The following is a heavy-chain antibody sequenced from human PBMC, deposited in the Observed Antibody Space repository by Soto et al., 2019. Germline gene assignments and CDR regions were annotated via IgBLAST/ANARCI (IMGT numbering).Heavy chain of an antibody. V-gene: IGHV3-15*05. D-gene: IGHD1-26*01. CDR3: TTDEWE. CDR1: GFSFSGGW. CDR2: IKSKNDGGTT. Sequence: EVQLVESGGGLVKPGGSLTLSCAASGFSFSGGWMSWVRQAAGKGLEWVGRIKSKNDGGTTDYAAPVKGRFTISRYDSKNTLYLQMNSLKFEDTAVYYCTTDEWEWGQGTLVTVSS. J-gene: IGHJ4*02.